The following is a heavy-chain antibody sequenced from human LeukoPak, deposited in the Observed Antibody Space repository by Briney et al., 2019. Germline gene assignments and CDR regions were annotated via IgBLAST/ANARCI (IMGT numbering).Heavy chain of an antibody. V-gene: IGHV3-7*01. CDR2: IKQDGSEK. Sequence: GGSLRLSCAASGFTFSSYWMSWVRQAPGKGLESVANIKQDGSEKYYVDSVKGRFTISRDNAKNSLYLQMNSLRAEDTAVYYCAREGDSSGYAPSSFFDYWGQGTLVTVSS. CDR1: GFTFSSYW. D-gene: IGHD3-22*01. CDR3: AREGDSSGYAPSSFFDY. J-gene: IGHJ4*02.